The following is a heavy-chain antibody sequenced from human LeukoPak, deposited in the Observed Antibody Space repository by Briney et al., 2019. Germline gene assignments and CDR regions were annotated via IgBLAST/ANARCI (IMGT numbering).Heavy chain of an antibody. CDR3: ARGLGTIPSFRFDP. CDR2: MNPNSGYT. J-gene: IGHJ5*02. D-gene: IGHD1-7*01. V-gene: IGHV1-8*01. CDR1: GYTFSSND. Sequence: GASVKVSCKASGYTFSSNDINWVRQTTGQGLEWMGWMNPNSGYTGYAQKFQGRVTMTRNISISTAYMELSSLRSEDTAVYYCARGLGTIPSFRFDPWGQGTLVTVSS.